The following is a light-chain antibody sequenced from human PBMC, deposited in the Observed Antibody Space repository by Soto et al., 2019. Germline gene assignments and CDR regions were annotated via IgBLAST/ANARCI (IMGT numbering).Light chain of an antibody. CDR1: QSVSTNY. CDR2: GAS. V-gene: IGKV3-20*01. J-gene: IGKJ3*01. Sequence: EIVLTQSPATLSLSPGERATLSCRASQSVSTNYLAWYQQRPGQAPRLLIFGASYRATGIPDRFSGSGSGTDFTLTICRLEPEDFAVYCCRHYSSSPPKFTFGPGTKVDSK. CDR3: RHYSSSPPKFT.